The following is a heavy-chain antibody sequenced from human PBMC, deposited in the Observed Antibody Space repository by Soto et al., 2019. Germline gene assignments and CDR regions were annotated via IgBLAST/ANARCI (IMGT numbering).Heavy chain of an antibody. J-gene: IGHJ6*02. CDR3: ANQGGFNGMDV. CDR2: XNAXNXXX. Sequence: GASVKVSCKASGYTFTSYAMHLVRQAPGQRLEWXGXXNAXNXXXKXXXXFQGRVTITKNTSASTAYMELSSLRSEDTAVYYCANQGGFNGMDVWGQGTTVTVSS. V-gene: IGHV1-3*01. CDR1: GYTFTSYA. D-gene: IGHD3-16*01.